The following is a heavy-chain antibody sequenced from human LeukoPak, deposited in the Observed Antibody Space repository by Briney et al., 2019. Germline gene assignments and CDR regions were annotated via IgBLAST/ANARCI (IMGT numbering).Heavy chain of an antibody. D-gene: IGHD1-26*01. CDR3: ARGSVGAPRAADY. CDR1: GYTFNDYF. CDR2: INPDSGGT. V-gene: IGHV1-2*02. Sequence: ASVKVSCKASGYTFNDYFMHWVRQAPGQGLEWMGWINPDSGGTNYAQKFQGRVTMTRDTSINTAYMELGRLTSDDTAVYYCARGSVGAPRAADYWGQGTLVTVSS. J-gene: IGHJ4*02.